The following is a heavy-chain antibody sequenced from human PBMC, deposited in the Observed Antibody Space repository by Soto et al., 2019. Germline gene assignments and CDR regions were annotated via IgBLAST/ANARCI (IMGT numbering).Heavy chain of an antibody. D-gene: IGHD6-19*01. Sequence: GASVKVSCKASGYTFTSYYMHRVRQAPGQGLEWMGIINPSGGSTSYAQKFQGRVTMTRDTSTSTVYMELSSLRSEDTAVYYCARGPTVAGFYKPIYYYYGMDVWGQGTTVTVSS. V-gene: IGHV1-46*01. J-gene: IGHJ6*02. CDR1: GYTFTSYY. CDR3: ARGPTVAGFYKPIYYYYGMDV. CDR2: INPSGGST.